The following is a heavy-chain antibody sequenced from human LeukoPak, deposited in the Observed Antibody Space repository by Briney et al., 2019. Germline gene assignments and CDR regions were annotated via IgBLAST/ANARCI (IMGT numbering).Heavy chain of an antibody. J-gene: IGHJ4*02. CDR1: GFTFSSYW. CDR3: PRSSGYLDY. Sequence: GGSRRLSCAASGFTFSSYWMHWVRQAPGKGLVWVSHINTDGSTTNYADSVKGRFTISRDNAKNTLYLQINSLRGEDTAVYYCPRSSGYLDYWAQGTPVTVSS. D-gene: IGHD3-22*01. CDR2: INTDGSTT. V-gene: IGHV3-74*01.